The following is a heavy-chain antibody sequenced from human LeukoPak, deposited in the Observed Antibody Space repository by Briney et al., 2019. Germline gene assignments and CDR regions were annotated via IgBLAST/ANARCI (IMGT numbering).Heavy chain of an antibody. Sequence: SETLSLTCTVSGGSISSSSYYWGWIRQPPGKGLEWIGSIYYSGSTYYNPPLKSRVTISVDTSKNQFSLKLSSVTAADTAVYYCARAGITGSWDYWGQGTLVTVSS. CDR2: IYYSGST. D-gene: IGHD1-20*01. CDR1: GGSISSSSYY. J-gene: IGHJ4*02. CDR3: ARAGITGSWDY. V-gene: IGHV4-39*07.